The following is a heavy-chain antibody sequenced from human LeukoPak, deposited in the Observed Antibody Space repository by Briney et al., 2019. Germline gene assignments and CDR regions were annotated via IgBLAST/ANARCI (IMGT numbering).Heavy chain of an antibody. Sequence: GGSMRLSCAASGFTFRNAWMSWVRQAPGKGLGWVGRIKCKGDGESTDPDAPVKGRFTMSRDDSKDTVDLQMYTVEDEDTAVYCCATELGLTMIRGVLVKGGQGALVTVSS. D-gene: IGHD3-10*01. V-gene: IGHV3-15*01. CDR3: ATELGLTMIRGVLVK. CDR2: IKCKGDGEST. J-gene: IGHJ4*02. CDR1: GFTFRNAW.